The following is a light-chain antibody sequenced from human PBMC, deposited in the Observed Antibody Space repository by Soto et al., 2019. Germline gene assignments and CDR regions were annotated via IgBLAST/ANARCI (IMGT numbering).Light chain of an antibody. V-gene: IGLV2-8*01. CDR1: SSDVGGYNY. CDR3: SAYAGSNNFVV. J-gene: IGLJ2*01. Sequence: QSALTQPPSASGSPGQSVTISCTGNSSDVGGYNYVSWYQQHPGKAPKLMIYEVSKRPSGVPDRFSGSKSGNTASLTVSGLQAEDEADYYCSAYAGSNNFVVFGGRTKVTVL. CDR2: EVS.